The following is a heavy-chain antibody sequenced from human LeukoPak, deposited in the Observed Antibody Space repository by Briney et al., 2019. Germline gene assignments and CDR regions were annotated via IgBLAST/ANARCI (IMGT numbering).Heavy chain of an antibody. V-gene: IGHV3-9*01. CDR1: GFSFADFA. CDR2: ISWNSGTI. J-gene: IGHJ3*02. D-gene: IGHD3-3*01. CDR3: AKDSALEWLLGLDAFDI. Sequence: PGRSLRLSCAASGFSFADFATHWVRQAPGKGLEWVSGISWNSGTIGYADSVKGRFTISRDNAKNSLYLQMNGLRDEDTALYYCAKDSALEWLLGLDAFDIWGQGTMVTVSS.